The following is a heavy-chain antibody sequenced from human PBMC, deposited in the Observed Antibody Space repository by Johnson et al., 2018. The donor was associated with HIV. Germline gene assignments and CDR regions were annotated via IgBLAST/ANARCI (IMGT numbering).Heavy chain of an antibody. V-gene: IGHV3-30-3*01. D-gene: IGHD3-9*01. CDR3: ARHYDILTDPDAFDV. CDR1: GFTFSSYA. Sequence: QVQLVESGGGVVQPGRSLRLSCAASGFTFSSYAMHWVRQAPGKGLEWVALISYDGSNKYYADPVKGRFTISRDNSKNTLYLQMNSLRAEDTAVYYCARHYDILTDPDAFDVWGQGTMVTVSS. CDR2: ISYDGSNK. J-gene: IGHJ3*01.